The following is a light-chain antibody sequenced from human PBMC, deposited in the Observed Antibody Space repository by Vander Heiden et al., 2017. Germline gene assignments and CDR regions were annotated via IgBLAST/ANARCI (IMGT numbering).Light chain of an antibody. V-gene: IGKV1-5*03. Sequence: DIQMTQSPSTLSASVGDRVPITCRASQSISSWLAWYQQKPGKAPKLLIYKASSLESGVPSRFSGSGSGTEFPLTISSLQPDDFATYYCQQDNSSSGTFGQGTKVEIK. CDR1: QSISSW. J-gene: IGKJ1*01. CDR2: KAS. CDR3: QQDNSSSGT.